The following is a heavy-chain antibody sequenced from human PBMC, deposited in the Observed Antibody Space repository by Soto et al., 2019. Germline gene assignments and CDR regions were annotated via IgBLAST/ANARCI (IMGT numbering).Heavy chain of an antibody. D-gene: IGHD3-22*01. CDR1: GYSFTSYW. CDR3: ARHKRGGYYSLYCYYYYGMDV. J-gene: IGHJ6*02. V-gene: IGHV5-10-1*01. CDR2: IDPSDSYT. Sequence: GESLKISCKGSGYSFTSYWISWVRQMPGKGLEWMGRIDPSDSYTNYSPSFQGHVTISADKSISTAYLQWSSLKASDTAMYYCARHKRGGYYSLYCYYYYGMDVWGQGTTVTVSS.